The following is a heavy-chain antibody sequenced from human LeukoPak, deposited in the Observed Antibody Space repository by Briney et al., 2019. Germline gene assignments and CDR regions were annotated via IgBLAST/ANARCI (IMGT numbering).Heavy chain of an antibody. Sequence: PGGSLRLSCAASGFTFSSYGMHWVRQAPGKGLEWVAFIRYDGSNKYYADSVKGRFTISRDNSKNTLYLQMNSLRAEDTAVYYCARGGTTVVNPDYWGQGTLVTVSS. CDR2: IRYDGSNK. CDR3: ARGGTTVVNPDY. J-gene: IGHJ4*02. D-gene: IGHD4-23*01. CDR1: GFTFSSYG. V-gene: IGHV3-30*02.